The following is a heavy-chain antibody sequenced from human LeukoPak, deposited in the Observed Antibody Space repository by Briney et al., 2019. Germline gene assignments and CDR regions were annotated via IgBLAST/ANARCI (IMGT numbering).Heavy chain of an antibody. D-gene: IGHD1-7*01. CDR3: ARESYNWNYVDYYYYYMDV. Sequence: PSETLSLTCTVSGGSISSYYWSWLRQPAGKGLEWIGRIYTSGSTNYNPSLKSRVTMSVDTSKNQFSLKLSSVTAADTAVYYCARESYNWNYVDYYYYYMDVWGKGTTVTVSS. J-gene: IGHJ6*03. V-gene: IGHV4-4*07. CDR2: IYTSGST. CDR1: GGSISSYY.